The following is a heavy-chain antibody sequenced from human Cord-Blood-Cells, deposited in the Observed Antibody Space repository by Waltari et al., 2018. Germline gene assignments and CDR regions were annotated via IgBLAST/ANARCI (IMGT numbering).Heavy chain of an antibody. D-gene: IGHD7-27*01. CDR3: ARGFNWGSDYFDY. V-gene: IGHV4-34*01. J-gene: IGHJ4*02. CDR2: INHSGST. CDR1: GGSFSGYY. Sequence: QVQLQQWGAGLLKPSETLSLTCAVYGGSFSGYYWSWIRQPPGTGLEWIGEINHSGSTNYNPALKSRVTISVDTSKNQFSLELSSVTAADTAVYYCARGFNWGSDYFDYWGQGTLVTVSS.